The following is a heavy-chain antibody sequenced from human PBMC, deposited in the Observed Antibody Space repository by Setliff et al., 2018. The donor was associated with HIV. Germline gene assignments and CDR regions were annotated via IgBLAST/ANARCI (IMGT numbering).Heavy chain of an antibody. D-gene: IGHD3-10*01. CDR1: GDTLSIHP. Sequence: SVKVSCKASGDTLSIHPISWVRQAPGRGLDWMGGITPAFGRVNYAQKFQGRVTITTDESTTTVFMELTGLRSEDTAVYYCARDRGDLSLAYYLYYGMDVWGQGTTVTVSS. CDR3: ARDRGDLSLAYYLYYGMDV. CDR2: ITPAFGRV. V-gene: IGHV1-69*05. J-gene: IGHJ6*02.